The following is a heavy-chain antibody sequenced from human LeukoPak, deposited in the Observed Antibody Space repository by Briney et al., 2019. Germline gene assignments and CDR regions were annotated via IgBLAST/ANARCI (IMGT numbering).Heavy chain of an antibody. J-gene: IGHJ4*02. D-gene: IGHD3-10*01. CDR1: GGSISRSSYY. V-gene: IGHV4-39*07. Sequence: SETLSLTCTVSGGSISRSSYYWGWIRQPPGKGLEWIGSIYYSGSTYYNPSLKIRVTISVDTSKNQFSLKLTSVTAADTAVYYCARGKNLLELLPRIAYWGQGTLVTVSS. CDR3: ARGKNLLELLPRIAY. CDR2: IYYSGST.